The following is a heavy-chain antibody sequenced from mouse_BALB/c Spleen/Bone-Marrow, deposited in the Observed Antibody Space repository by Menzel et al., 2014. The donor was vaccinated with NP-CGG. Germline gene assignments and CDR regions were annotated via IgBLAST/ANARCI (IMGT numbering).Heavy chain of an antibody. CDR2: IYPGDASS. D-gene: IGHD2-2*01. Sequence: VMLVESGPELVKPGASVKMSCKASGYTFTSYYIHWVKQRPGQGLEWIGWIYPGDASSKYNEKFKGKTTLTADKSSSTAYMLLSSLTSEDSAIYFCARNGYFFDYWGQGTTLTVSS. CDR3: ARNGYFFDY. J-gene: IGHJ2*01. V-gene: IGHV1S56*01. CDR1: GYTFTSYY.